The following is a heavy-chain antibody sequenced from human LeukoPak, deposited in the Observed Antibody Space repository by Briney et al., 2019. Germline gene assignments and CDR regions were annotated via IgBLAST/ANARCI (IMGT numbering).Heavy chain of an antibody. CDR2: ISYSGTT. CDR3: ARHQTGGHSYMDV. Sequence: SETLSLTCTVSGDSISNIRYYWVWIRQPPGKGPEWIGSISYSGTTYDNPSLKSRITMSVDPSNSLFSLTLTSVTAADTAVYYCARHQTGGHSYMDVWGEGTTVTVSS. CDR1: GDSISNIRYY. J-gene: IGHJ6*03. D-gene: IGHD7-27*01. V-gene: IGHV4-39*01.